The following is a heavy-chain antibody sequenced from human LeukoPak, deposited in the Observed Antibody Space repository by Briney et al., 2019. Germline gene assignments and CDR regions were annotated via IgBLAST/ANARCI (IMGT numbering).Heavy chain of an antibody. J-gene: IGHJ5*02. D-gene: IGHD6-13*01. CDR2: IYSGGST. V-gene: IGHV3-66*01. Sequence: GGSLRLSCAASGFTFSSYGMHWVRQAPGKGLEWVSVIYSGGSTYYADSVKGRFTISRDNSENTLYLQMNSLRAEDTAVYYCTLVPPHPWGQGTLVTVSS. CDR1: GFTFSSYG. CDR3: TLVPPHP.